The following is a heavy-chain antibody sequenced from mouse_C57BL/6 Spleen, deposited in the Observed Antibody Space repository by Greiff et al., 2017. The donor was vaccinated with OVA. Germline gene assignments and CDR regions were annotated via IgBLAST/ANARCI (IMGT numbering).Heavy chain of an antibody. CDR3: ARHYYGSSPFDY. CDR2: LSGGGGNT. D-gene: IGHD1-1*01. CDR1: GFTFSSYT. Sequence: EVKLMESGGGLVKPGGSLKLSCAASGFTFSSYTMSWVRQTPEKRLEWVATLSGGGGNTSYPDSVKGRFTISRDNAKNTLYLQMSSLRSEDTALYYWARHYYGSSPFDYWGQGTTLTVSS. V-gene: IGHV5-9*01. J-gene: IGHJ2*01.